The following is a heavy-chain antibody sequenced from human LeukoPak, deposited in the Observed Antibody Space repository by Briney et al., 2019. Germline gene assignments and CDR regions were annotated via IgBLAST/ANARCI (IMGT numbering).Heavy chain of an antibody. V-gene: IGHV4-4*07. Sequence: SETLSLTCNASGGSISSYYWSWIRQPAGKGLEWIGRIYTSGSTNYDPSLKSRVTMSVDTSKNQFSLKLSSVTAADTAVYYCARGRDYGDYFDYWGQGTLVTVSS. CDR2: IYTSGST. CDR3: ARGRDYGDYFDY. J-gene: IGHJ4*02. D-gene: IGHD4-17*01. CDR1: GGSISSYY.